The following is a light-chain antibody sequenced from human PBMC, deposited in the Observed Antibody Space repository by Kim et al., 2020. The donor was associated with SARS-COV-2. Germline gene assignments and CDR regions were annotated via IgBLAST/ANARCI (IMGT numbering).Light chain of an antibody. V-gene: IGKV3-15*01. Sequence: GSPGERATRSCRASQSVSSNLAWYQQKPGKAPRLLMYGASTRATGIPARFSGSGSGTEFTLTISSLQSEDFAVYYCQQYDKWPLTFGGGTKVVIK. CDR3: QQYDKWPLT. CDR1: QSVSSN. CDR2: GAS. J-gene: IGKJ4*01.